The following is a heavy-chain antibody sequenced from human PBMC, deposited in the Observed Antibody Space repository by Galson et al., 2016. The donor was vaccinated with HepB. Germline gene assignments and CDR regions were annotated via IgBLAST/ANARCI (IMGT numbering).Heavy chain of an antibody. CDR3: ARVSHCGADCFSGYYGMDV. Sequence: SETLSLTCGVSGGSITSNHWWSWVRQAPGKGLEWIGEIYHGGNTLYNPSHESRLTISLDKSKNQFSLKLNSVTAADTAVYYCARVSHCGADCFSGYYGMDVWGQGTTV. CDR1: GGSITSNHW. D-gene: IGHD2-21*02. CDR2: IYHGGNT. V-gene: IGHV4/OR15-8*02. J-gene: IGHJ6*02.